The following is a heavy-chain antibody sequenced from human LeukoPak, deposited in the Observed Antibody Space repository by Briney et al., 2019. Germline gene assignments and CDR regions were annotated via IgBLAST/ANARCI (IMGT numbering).Heavy chain of an antibody. CDR3: ASVSEVGFASYASAWYWFDP. CDR2: IYYGGGT. CDR1: AGSIGTYY. V-gene: IGHV4-59*01. D-gene: IGHD6-19*01. Sequence: SETLSLTCTVSAGSIGTYYWSWIRQPPGKGLEWIGYIYYGGGTNYNPSLKSRVTISVDTSKNQFSLKVFSVTAADTAVYYCASVSEVGFASYASAWYWFDPWGQGTLVTVSS. J-gene: IGHJ5*02.